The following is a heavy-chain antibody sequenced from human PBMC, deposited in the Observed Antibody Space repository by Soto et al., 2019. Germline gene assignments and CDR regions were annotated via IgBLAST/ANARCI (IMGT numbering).Heavy chain of an antibody. CDR1: GGTFSSYA. J-gene: IGHJ3*02. D-gene: IGHD3-22*01. V-gene: IGHV1-69*13. CDR3: ARVPSYYYDSSRPGAFDI. CDR2: IIPIFGTA. Sequence: SVKVTCKASGGTFSSYAISWVRQAPGQGLEWMGGIIPIFGTANYAQKFQGRVTITADESTSTAYMELSSLRSEDTAVYYCARVPSYYYDSSRPGAFDIWGQGTMVTVSS.